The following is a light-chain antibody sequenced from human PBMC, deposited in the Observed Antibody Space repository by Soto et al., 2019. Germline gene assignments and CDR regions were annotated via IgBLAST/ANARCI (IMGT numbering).Light chain of an antibody. Sequence: DIVMTQSPPSLAVSLGERATINCKSSQSLLYRSNNKNYLAWYQHKPGQPPKLLIYWASTRESGVTDRFSGSGSWTDFTLTISSLQAEDVAIYYCQQYYTTPLTFGGGTKVEIK. V-gene: IGKV4-1*01. J-gene: IGKJ4*01. CDR1: QSLLYRSNNKNY. CDR2: WAS. CDR3: QQYYTTPLT.